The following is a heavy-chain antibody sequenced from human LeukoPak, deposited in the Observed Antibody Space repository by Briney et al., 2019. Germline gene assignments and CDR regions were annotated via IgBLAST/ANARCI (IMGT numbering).Heavy chain of an antibody. V-gene: IGHV3-66*01. J-gene: IGHJ4*02. CDR3: ARGGDGAPFYPDY. CDR1: GFTVSSNY. Sequence: PGGSLRLSCAASGFTVSSNYMSWVRQAPGKGLEWVSVIYSGGSTYYADSVKGRFTISRDNSKNTLYLQMNSLRDEDTAVYSCARGGDGAPFYPDYWGQGTLVTVSS. CDR2: IYSGGST. D-gene: IGHD4/OR15-4a*01.